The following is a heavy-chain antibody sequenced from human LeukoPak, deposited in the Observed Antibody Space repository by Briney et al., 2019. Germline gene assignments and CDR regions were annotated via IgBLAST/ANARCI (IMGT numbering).Heavy chain of an antibody. V-gene: IGHV4-59*01. CDR3: ARDNWNYGSSMDV. CDR1: GGSISSYY. Sequence: PSETLSLTCTVSGGSISSYYWSWIRHPPGKGLEWIGYIYYSGRTNYNPSLKSRVTISVDTSKNQFSLKLSSVTAADTAVYYCARDNWNYGSSMDVWGQGTTVTVSS. CDR2: IYYSGRT. J-gene: IGHJ6*02. D-gene: IGHD1-7*01.